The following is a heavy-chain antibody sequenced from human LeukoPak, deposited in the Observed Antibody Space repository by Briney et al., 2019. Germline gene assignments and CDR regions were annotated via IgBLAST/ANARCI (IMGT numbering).Heavy chain of an antibody. D-gene: IGHD6-13*01. CDR2: ISGSGGST. J-gene: IGHJ4*02. CDR3: AKDSVIIAAAASFDY. Sequence: ISGSGGSTYCADSVKGRFTISRDNSKNTLYLQMNSLRAEDTAVYYCAKDSVIIAAAASFDYWGQGTLVTVSS. V-gene: IGHV3-23*01.